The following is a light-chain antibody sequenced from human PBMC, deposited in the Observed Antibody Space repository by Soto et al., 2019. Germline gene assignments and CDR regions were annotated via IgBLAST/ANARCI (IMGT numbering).Light chain of an antibody. J-gene: IGKJ1*01. Sequence: DIQMSQSPSSLAASVGDRVTITCRASQNIRSYFNWYQQKPGKAPKLLIYAASSLQSGVPSRFSGSGSGTDFTLTISSLQPEDFATYYCQQSYSTPTFGQGTKV. CDR1: QNIRSY. CDR2: AAS. CDR3: QQSYSTPT. V-gene: IGKV1-39*01.